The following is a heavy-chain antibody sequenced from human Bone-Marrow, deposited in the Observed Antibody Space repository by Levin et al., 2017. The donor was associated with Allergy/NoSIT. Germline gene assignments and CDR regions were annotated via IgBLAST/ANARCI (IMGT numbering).Heavy chain of an antibody. V-gene: IGHV3-30-3*01. CDR3: ARDSGLNCSGGSCYTYYFDY. CDR1: GFTFSSYA. D-gene: IGHD2-15*01. J-gene: IGHJ4*02. CDR2: ISYDGSNK. Sequence: GGSLRLSCAASGFTFSSYAMHWVRQAPGKGLEWVAVISYDGSNKYYADSVKGRFTISRDNSKNTLYLQMNSLRAEDTAVYYCARDSGLNCSGGSCYTYYFDYWGQGTLVTVSS.